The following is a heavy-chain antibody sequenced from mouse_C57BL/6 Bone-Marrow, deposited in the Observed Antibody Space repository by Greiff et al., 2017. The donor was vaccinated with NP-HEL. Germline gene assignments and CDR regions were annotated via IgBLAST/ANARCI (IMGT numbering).Heavy chain of an antibody. CDR1: GFTFSNYW. Sequence: EVKLMESGGGLVQPGGSMKLSCVASGFTFSNYWMNWVRQSPEKGLEWVAQIRLKSDNYATHYAESVKGRFTISRDDSKSSVYLQKNNVRAEDTGIYYCTGPYYRESISYWGQGTTLTVSS. CDR3: TGPYYRESISY. D-gene: IGHD2-12*01. CDR2: IRLKSDNYAT. J-gene: IGHJ2*01. V-gene: IGHV6-3*01.